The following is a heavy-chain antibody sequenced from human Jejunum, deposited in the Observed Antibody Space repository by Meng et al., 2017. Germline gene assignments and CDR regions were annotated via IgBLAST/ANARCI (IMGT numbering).Heavy chain of an antibody. CDR3: AREDGESSAYYFDL. Sequence: GESLKISCVGSGFTFSSYEMNWVRQAPGKGLEWLSYISPRSTTKYYADSVKGRFSISRDNAKNSVFLQMDTLRAEDTAVYYCAREDGESSAYYFDLWGQGPLVTVSS. V-gene: IGHV3-48*03. J-gene: IGHJ4*02. CDR1: GFTFSSYE. CDR2: ISPRSTTK. D-gene: IGHD3-22*01.